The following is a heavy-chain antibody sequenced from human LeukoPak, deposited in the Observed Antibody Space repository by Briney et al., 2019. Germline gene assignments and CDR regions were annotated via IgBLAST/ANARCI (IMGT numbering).Heavy chain of an antibody. CDR2: IYSGGST. CDR1: GFTVSSDY. CDR3: ARNWFDP. V-gene: IGHV3-53*05. Sequence: PGGSLRLSCAASGFTVSSDYMSWARQAPGKGLEWVSVIYSGGSTYYADSVKGQFTISRDKSKNTVYLQMNSLRFEDTAMYYCARNWFDPWGQGTLVTVSS. J-gene: IGHJ5*02.